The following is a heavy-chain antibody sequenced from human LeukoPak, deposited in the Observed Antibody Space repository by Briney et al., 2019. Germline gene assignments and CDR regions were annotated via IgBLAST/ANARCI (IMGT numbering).Heavy chain of an antibody. CDR2: IYYSGST. V-gene: IGHV4-59*08. D-gene: IGHD4-23*01. Sequence: PSETLSLTCTVSGGSISSYYWSWTRQPPGKGLEWIGYIYYSGSTNYNPSLKSRVTIFVDTSKNQFSLKLSSVTAADTAVYYCARLLVTSGVYFDYWGQGSLVMVSS. CDR3: ARLLVTSGVYFDY. CDR1: GGSISSYY. J-gene: IGHJ4*02.